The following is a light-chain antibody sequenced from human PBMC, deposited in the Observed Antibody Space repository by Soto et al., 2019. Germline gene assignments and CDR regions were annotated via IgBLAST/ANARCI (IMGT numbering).Light chain of an antibody. CDR2: GAS. V-gene: IGKV3-20*01. J-gene: IGKJ1*01. CDR1: QSVSSSY. Sequence: IVLTQSPGTLSLSPGERATLSCRASQSVSSSYLAWYQQKPGQAPRLLIYGASSRATGIPDRFSGSGSGTDFTLTISRLEPEDFAVYYCQQYNNWPRRTFGQGTKVDIK. CDR3: QQYNNWPRRT.